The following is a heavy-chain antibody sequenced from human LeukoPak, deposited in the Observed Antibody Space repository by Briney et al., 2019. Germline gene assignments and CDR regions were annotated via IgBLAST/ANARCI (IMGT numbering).Heavy chain of an antibody. V-gene: IGHV1-2*02. CDR3: ARPQGYSSSWYPFDY. CDR1: GYTFTGYY. J-gene: IGHJ4*02. Sequence: ASVKVSCKASGYTFTGYYMHWVRQAPGQGLEWMGWINPNSGGTNYAQKFQGRVTMTRDTSISTAYMELSRLRSDDTAVYYCARPQGYSSSWYPFDYWGQGTLVTVSS. CDR2: INPNSGGT. D-gene: IGHD6-13*01.